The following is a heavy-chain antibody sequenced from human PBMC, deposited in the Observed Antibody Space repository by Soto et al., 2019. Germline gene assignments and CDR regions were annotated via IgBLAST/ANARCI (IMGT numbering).Heavy chain of an antibody. Sequence: SVKVSCKASGGTFSSYAISWVRQAPGQGVEWMGGIIPIFGTANYAQKFQGRVTITADKSTSTAYMELSSLRSEDTAVYYCGSDLLYSSSSGRFDYSGQGTLVTVSS. CDR3: GSDLLYSSSSGRFDY. J-gene: IGHJ4*02. CDR1: GGTFSSYA. CDR2: IIPIFGTA. V-gene: IGHV1-69*06. D-gene: IGHD6-6*01.